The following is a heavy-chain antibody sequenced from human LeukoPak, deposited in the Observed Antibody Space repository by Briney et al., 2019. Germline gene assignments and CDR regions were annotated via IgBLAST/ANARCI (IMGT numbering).Heavy chain of an antibody. CDR3: AHKNAGPARGDFDY. Sequence: SGPTLVKPTQTLTLTCTFSGISLSTSGVGVGWIRQPPGKALEWLALIHWDGEKRYSPSLKSRLTITKDTSKDQVVLTMTNMDTVDTATYYCAHKNAGPARGDFDYWGQGTLVTVSS. V-gene: IGHV2-5*02. J-gene: IGHJ4*02. CDR1: GISLSTSGVG. D-gene: IGHD3-16*01. CDR2: IHWDGEK.